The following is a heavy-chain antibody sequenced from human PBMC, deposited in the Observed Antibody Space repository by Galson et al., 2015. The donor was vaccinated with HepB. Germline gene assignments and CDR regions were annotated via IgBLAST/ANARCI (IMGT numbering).Heavy chain of an antibody. Sequence: SVKVSCKASGSTFTSYGISWVRQAPGQGLEWMGWISAYNGNTNYAQKLQGRVTMTTDTSTSTAYMELRSLRSDDTAVYYCARDKRWFGELSGYFDYWGQGTLVTVSS. J-gene: IGHJ4*02. V-gene: IGHV1-18*01. CDR1: GSTFTSYG. D-gene: IGHD3-10*01. CDR2: ISAYNGNT. CDR3: ARDKRWFGELSGYFDY.